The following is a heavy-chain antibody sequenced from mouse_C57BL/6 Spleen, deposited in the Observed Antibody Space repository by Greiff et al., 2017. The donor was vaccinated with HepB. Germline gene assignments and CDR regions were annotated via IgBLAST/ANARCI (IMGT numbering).Heavy chain of an antibody. Sequence: QVQLQQPGAELVRPGSSVKLSCKASGYTFTSYWMHWVKQRPIQGLEWIGNIDPSDSETHYNQKFKDKATVTVDKSSSTAYMQLSSLTSEDSAVYYCARRATGGGGYFDVWGTGTTVTVSS. J-gene: IGHJ1*03. CDR3: ARRATGGGGYFDV. D-gene: IGHD3-1*01. CDR1: GYTFTSYW. CDR2: IDPSDSET. V-gene: IGHV1-52*01.